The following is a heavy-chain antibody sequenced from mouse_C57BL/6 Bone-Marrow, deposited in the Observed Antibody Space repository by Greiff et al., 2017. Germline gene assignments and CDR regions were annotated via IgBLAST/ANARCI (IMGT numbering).Heavy chain of an antibody. Sequence: VQLQQSGPGLVQPSQSLSITCTVSGFSLTSYGVHWVRQSPGKGLEWLGVIWRGGSTDYNAAFMSRLSITKDNSKSQVFFKMNSLQADDTAIYYCAKKLHYYGSSYNAMDYWGQGTSVTVSS. CDR3: AKKLHYYGSSYNAMDY. J-gene: IGHJ4*01. CDR2: IWRGGST. V-gene: IGHV2-5*01. D-gene: IGHD1-1*01. CDR1: GFSLTSYG.